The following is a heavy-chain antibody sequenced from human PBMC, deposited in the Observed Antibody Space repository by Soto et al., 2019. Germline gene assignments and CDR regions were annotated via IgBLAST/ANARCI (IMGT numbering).Heavy chain of an antibody. CDR2: IIPIFGTA. J-gene: IGHJ6*02. V-gene: IGHV1-69*01. Sequence: QVQLVQSGAEVKKPGSSVKVSCKASGGTFSSYAISWVRQAPGQGLEWMGGIIPIFGTANYAQKFQGRVTITPDESTSTAYMGLSSLRSEDTAVYYCASRAPRITMVRGVISPDYYYYGMDVWGQGTTVTVSS. D-gene: IGHD3-10*01. CDR1: GGTFSSYA. CDR3: ASRAPRITMVRGVISPDYYYYGMDV.